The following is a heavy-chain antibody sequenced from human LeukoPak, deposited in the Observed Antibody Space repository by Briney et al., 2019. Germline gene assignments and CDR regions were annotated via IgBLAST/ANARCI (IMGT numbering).Heavy chain of an antibody. CDR2: ISSSSSYT. V-gene: IGHV3-11*06. Sequence: PGGSLRLSCAASGFTFSDYYMSWIRQAPGKGLEWISYISSSSSYTNYADSVKGRFTISRDNAKTSLYLQMNNLRAEDTAVYYCARVVAVSSYYFDHWGQGTLVTASS. CDR3: ARVVAVSSYYFDH. J-gene: IGHJ4*02. D-gene: IGHD5/OR15-5a*01. CDR1: GFTFSDYY.